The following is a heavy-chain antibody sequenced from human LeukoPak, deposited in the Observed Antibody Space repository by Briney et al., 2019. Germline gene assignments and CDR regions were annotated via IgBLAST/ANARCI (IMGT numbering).Heavy chain of an antibody. CDR3: ARDGLDCSGGSCYRYYYYYMDV. J-gene: IGHJ6*03. D-gene: IGHD2-15*01. CDR1: GFTFSSYA. CDR2: ISGSGGST. Sequence: PGGSLRLSCAASGFTFSSYAMSWVRQAPGKGLEWVSAISGSGGSTYYADSVKGRFTISRDNSKNTLYLQMNSLRAEDTAVYYCARDGLDCSGGSCYRYYYYYMDVWGKGTTVTVSS. V-gene: IGHV3-23*01.